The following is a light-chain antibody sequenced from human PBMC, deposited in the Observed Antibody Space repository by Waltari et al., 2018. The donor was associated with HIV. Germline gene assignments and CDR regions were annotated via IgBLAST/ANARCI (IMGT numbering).Light chain of an antibody. J-gene: IGKJ5*01. CDR3: MQALHIPFM. CDR2: MAS. V-gene: IGKV2-28*01. Sequence: DVLLTQSPVSLAVTPGESASISCKSSQSLLHQTEKTYLDWYVKKPGQTQQLLMYMASNLPAGVPVRFSGSGSGTEFTLKISRVEAEDVGLYYCMQALHIPFMFGHGTRLEI. CDR1: QSLLHQTEKTY.